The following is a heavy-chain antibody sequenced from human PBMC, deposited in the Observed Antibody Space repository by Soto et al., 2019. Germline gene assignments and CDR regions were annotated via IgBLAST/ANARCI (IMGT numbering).Heavy chain of an antibody. CDR2: TSSGSSTI. V-gene: IGHV3-48*02. D-gene: IGHD3-9*01. J-gene: IGHJ5*02. CDR3: AKGIRYFDPADWFDP. Sequence: GGSLRLSCAASGFTFSIYSMNWFRQAPGKGLEWVSYTSSGSSTIYYADSVKGRFTISRDNAKNSLYLQMNSLRDEDTAVYYCAKGIRYFDPADWFDPWGQGTLVTVSS. CDR1: GFTFSIYS.